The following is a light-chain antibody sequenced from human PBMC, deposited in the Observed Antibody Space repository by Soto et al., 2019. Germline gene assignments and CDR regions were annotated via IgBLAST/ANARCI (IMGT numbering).Light chain of an antibody. CDR2: GNS. Sequence: QSVLTQPPSVSGAPGQRVTISCTGSSSNIWAGYDVHWYQQLPGTAPKLLIYGNSNRPSGVPDRFSGSKSGTSASLAITGLQAEDEADYYCQSYDSSLSGLVFGGGTKVTVL. V-gene: IGLV1-40*01. CDR1: SSNIWAGYD. J-gene: IGLJ3*02. CDR3: QSYDSSLSGLV.